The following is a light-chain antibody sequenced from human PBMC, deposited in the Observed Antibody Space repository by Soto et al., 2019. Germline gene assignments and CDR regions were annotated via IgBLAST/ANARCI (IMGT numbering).Light chain of an antibody. J-gene: IGKJ1*01. Sequence: DIQMTQSPSTLHASVGDRVTITGRASQTIGNWLAWYQQKPGKVPKLLIYNASTLESGAPSRFSGSESGTEFTLTISSLQPDDFATYFCQQCNLYWTCGQGTKVEIK. CDR1: QTIGNW. CDR3: QQCNLYWT. V-gene: IGKV1-5*03. CDR2: NAS.